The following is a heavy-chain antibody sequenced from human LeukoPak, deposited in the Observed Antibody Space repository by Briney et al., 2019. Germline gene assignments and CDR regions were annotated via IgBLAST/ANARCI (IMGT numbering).Heavy chain of an antibody. D-gene: IGHD2-2*01. CDR1: GYTFTSYG. CDR3: ARDVVVVPAVTTRGDAFDI. CDR2: ISAYNGNT. Sequence: ASEKVSCKASGYTFTSYGISWVRQAPGQGLEWMGWISAYNGNTNYAQKLQGRVTMTTDTSTSTAYVELRSLRSDDTAVYYCARDVVVVPAVTTRGDAFDIWGQGTMVTVSS. J-gene: IGHJ3*02. V-gene: IGHV1-18*01.